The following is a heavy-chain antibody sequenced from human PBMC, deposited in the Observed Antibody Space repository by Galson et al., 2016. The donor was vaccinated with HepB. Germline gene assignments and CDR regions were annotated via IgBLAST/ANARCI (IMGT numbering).Heavy chain of an antibody. CDR2: ISRSGTVI. CDR1: GFSFTSYG. J-gene: IGHJ4*02. V-gene: IGHV3-48*02. CDR3: ARDPDGDLDFDY. Sequence: SLRLSCAASGFSFTSYGMNWVRQAPGKGPEWLSHISRSGTVITHADSVKGRFTSSTDNGKNSLYLQMNSLRDEDTAVYYCARDPDGDLDFDYWGQGALVTV.